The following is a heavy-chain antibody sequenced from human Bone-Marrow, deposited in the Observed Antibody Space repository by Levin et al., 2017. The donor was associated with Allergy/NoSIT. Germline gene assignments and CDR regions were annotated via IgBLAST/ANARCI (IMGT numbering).Heavy chain of an antibody. D-gene: IGHD2-2*01. CDR3: ARDPRCARSDCYASPSLYYFDS. J-gene: IGHJ4*02. CDR2: IGTHSGHT. V-gene: IGHV1-18*01. Sequence: ASVKVSCKASGYIFLDYGITWLRRAPGQGLEWMGWIGTHSGHTNYARKFRGRFTMTTDTSTTTAYMELRSLRSDDTAIYYCARDPRCARSDCYASPSLYYFDSWGQGSLVAVSS. CDR1: GYIFLDYG.